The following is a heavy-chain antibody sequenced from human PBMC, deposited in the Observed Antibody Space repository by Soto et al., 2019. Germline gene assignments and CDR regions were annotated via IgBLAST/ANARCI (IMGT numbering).Heavy chain of an antibody. J-gene: IGHJ6*02. CDR2: INPKTAAT. Sequence: RASVKVSCKASGYTFSDYFIQWLRQAPGQGLEWVAWINPKTAATNYAKKFQDRVTVTSDTSFSTAYLELTRLRPDDTALYYCARTKWGLDYYSGMDVWGQGTAVTVSS. CDR1: GYTFSDYF. D-gene: IGHD1-26*01. CDR3: ARTKWGLDYYSGMDV. V-gene: IGHV1-2*02.